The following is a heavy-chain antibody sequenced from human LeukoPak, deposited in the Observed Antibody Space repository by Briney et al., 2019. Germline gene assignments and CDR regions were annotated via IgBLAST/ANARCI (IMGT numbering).Heavy chain of an antibody. V-gene: IGHV3-23*01. CDR3: ARLRFGELGDWFDP. CDR2: ISGSGGST. D-gene: IGHD3-10*01. CDR1: GFTFSSYA. J-gene: IGHJ5*02. Sequence: GGSLRHSCAASGFTFSSYAMSWVRQAPGKGLEWVSAISGSGGSTYYADSVKGRFTISRDNSKNTLYLQMNSLRAEDTAVYYCARLRFGELGDWFDPWGQGTLVTVSS.